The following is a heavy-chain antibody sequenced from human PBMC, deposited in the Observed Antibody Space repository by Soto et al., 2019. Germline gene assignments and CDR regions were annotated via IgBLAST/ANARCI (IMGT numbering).Heavy chain of an antibody. CDR2: IYYSGST. Sequence: SETLSLTCAVSGGSISSYYWSWIRQHPGKGLECIWYIYYSGSTFYNPSLKSRVTISVDTSKNQFSLKLSSVTAADTAVYYCARSVRITIFGVGYYYYGMDVWGQGTTVTVSS. D-gene: IGHD3-3*01. V-gene: IGHV4-59*06. CDR1: GGSISSYY. CDR3: ARSVRITIFGVGYYYYGMDV. J-gene: IGHJ6*02.